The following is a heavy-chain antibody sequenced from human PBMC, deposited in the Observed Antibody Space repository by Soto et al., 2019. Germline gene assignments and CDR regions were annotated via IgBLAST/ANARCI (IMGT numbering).Heavy chain of an antibody. CDR2: IYYTGST. CDR1: VDSINNYY. V-gene: IGHV4-59*01. Sequence: SETLSLTCTVSVDSINNYYWSWIRQPPGKRLEWIGYIYYTGSTTYNPSLESRVTMPVDTSKNQSSLKLSSVNAADTAVYYCAKYRRTEAEGFTLDYWGRGTLVT. D-gene: IGHD6-13*01. J-gene: IGHJ4*02. CDR3: AKYRRTEAEGFTLDY.